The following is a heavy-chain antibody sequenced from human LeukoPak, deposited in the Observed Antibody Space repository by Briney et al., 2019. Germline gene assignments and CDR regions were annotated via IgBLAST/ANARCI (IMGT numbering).Heavy chain of an antibody. J-gene: IGHJ4*02. Sequence: GGSLRLSCAASGFTFSSYGMTWVRQAPGKGLEWVSAISGSGGSTYYADSVKGRSTISRDNSKNTLYLQMNSLRAEDTAVYYCARDPEYYDSSGYSTYYFDYWGQGTLVTVSS. CDR2: ISGSGGST. CDR3: ARDPEYYDSSGYSTYYFDY. CDR1: GFTFSSYG. D-gene: IGHD3-22*01. V-gene: IGHV3-23*01.